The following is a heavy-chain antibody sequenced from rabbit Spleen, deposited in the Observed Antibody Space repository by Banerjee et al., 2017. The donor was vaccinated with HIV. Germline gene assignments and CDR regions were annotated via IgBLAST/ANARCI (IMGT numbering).Heavy chain of an antibody. CDR1: GFDFSTYY. D-gene: IGHD6-1*01. CDR2: IVPIFGVT. V-gene: IGHV1S7*01. Sequence: QLKESGGGLVRPGGSLKLSCKGSGFDFSTYYMSWVRQAPGKGLEWIGYIVPIFGVTYYATWVNGRFTISSHNAQNTLYLQLNSLTAADTATYFCVREAGYGAYGDANLWGQGTLVTVS. CDR3: VREAGYGAYGDANL. J-gene: IGHJ4*01.